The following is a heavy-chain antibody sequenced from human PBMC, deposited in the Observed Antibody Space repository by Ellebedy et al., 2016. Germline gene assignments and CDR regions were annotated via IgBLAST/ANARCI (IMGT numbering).Heavy chain of an antibody. CDR1: GFSFDSCG. Sequence: GGSLRLSXAASGFSFDSCGMHWVRQTPGKGLEWVAVISYDGSKKSYVDSVKGRFTISRDNFKNTLYLEMSSLRVEDTAVYYCAKDGSYASGSYYNIDQWGQGTLVTVSS. V-gene: IGHV3-30*18. J-gene: IGHJ4*02. D-gene: IGHD3-10*01. CDR3: AKDGSYASGSYYNIDQ. CDR2: ISYDGSKK.